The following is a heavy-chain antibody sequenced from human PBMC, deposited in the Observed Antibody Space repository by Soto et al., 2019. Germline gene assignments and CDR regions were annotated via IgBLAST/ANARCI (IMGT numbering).Heavy chain of an antibody. CDR2: IYYSGST. D-gene: IGHD5-18*01. J-gene: IGHJ4*02. CDR3: ARGARGGYSNGPERVDY. CDR1: GGSISSGGYF. Sequence: QVHLQESGPGLVKPSQTLSLTCTVSGGSISSGGYFWTWIRQHPGKGLEWIGYIYYSGSTYYNPYLKSRVTTSVDTSKNQFALKLSSVTAADTAVYYCARGARGGYSNGPERVDYWGQGTLVTVSS. V-gene: IGHV4-31*03.